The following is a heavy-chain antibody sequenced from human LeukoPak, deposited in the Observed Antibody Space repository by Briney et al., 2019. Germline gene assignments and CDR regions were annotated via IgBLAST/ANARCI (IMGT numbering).Heavy chain of an antibody. V-gene: IGHV6-1*01. CDR2: TYYRSKWYN. J-gene: IGHJ5*02. CDR3: ARDVNGAFTRSWFDP. CDR1: GDRVSTNSVA. Sequence: SQTLSLTCAISGDRVSTNSVAWNWIRQSPSRGLEWLGRTYYRSKWYNDYAVSVKGRITINPDTSKNQFFLQLNSVTPEDTAVYYCARDVNGAFTRSWFDPWGQGTRVTVS. D-gene: IGHD4-17*01.